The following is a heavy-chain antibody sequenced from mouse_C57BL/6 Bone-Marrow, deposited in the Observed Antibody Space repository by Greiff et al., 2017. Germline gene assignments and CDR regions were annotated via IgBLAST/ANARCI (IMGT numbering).Heavy chain of an antibody. J-gene: IGHJ4*01. D-gene: IGHD3-2*02. CDR1: GYTFTSYG. Sequence: QVQLKESGAELARPGASVKLSCKASGYTFTSYGISWVKQRPGQGLEWIGEIYPRSGNTYYNEKFKGKATLTADKSSSTAYMELRSLTSEDSAVYFCARQLRLRREAMDYWGQGTSVTVSS. CDR3: ARQLRLRREAMDY. CDR2: IYPRSGNT. V-gene: IGHV1-81*01.